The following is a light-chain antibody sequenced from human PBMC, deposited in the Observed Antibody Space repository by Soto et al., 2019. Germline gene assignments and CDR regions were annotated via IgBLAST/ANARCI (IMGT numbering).Light chain of an antibody. CDR1: QSVSSN. J-gene: IGKJ1*01. Sequence: DIVMTQSPATLSVSPGERATLSCRASQSVSSNLAWYQHKPGQAPRLLIYGASTRATGIPARFSGSGSGTEFTLTISSLQSEDFAVYYCQQYNNWPVWTFGQGTKVDIK. V-gene: IGKV3-15*01. CDR2: GAS. CDR3: QQYNNWPVWT.